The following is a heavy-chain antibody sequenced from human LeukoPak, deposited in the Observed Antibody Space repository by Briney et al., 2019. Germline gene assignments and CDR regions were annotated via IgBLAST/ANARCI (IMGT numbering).Heavy chain of an antibody. J-gene: IGHJ4*02. D-gene: IGHD6-19*01. CDR2: IRYDGSNK. Sequence: GGSLRLSCAASGFTFSSYGMHWVRQAPGKGLEWVAFIRYDGSNKYYADSVKGRFTISRGNSKNTLYLQMNSLRAEDTAVYYCAKDLLGYSSGWVPSPFDYWGQGTLVTVSS. CDR3: AKDLLGYSSGWVPSPFDY. V-gene: IGHV3-30*02. CDR1: GFTFSSYG.